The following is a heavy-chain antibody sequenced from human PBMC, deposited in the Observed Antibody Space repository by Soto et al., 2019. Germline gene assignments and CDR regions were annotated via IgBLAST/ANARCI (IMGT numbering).Heavy chain of an antibody. CDR3: ARVRGVNPLVYYYYGMDV. V-gene: IGHV4-39*07. Sequence: PSETLSLTCTVSGGSIIRSSYYWGWIRQPPGKGLEWIGSIYYSGSTNYNPSLKSRVTISVDTSKNQFSLKLSSVTAADTAVYYCARVRGVNPLVYYYYGMDVWGQGTTVTVSS. J-gene: IGHJ6*02. D-gene: IGHD3-10*01. CDR2: IYYSGST. CDR1: GGSIIRSSYY.